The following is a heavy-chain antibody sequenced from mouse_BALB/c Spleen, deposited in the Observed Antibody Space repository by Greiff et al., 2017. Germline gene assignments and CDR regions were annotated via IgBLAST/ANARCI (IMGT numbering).Heavy chain of an antibody. CDR1: GYAFSSSW. V-gene: IGHV1-82*01. CDR2: IYPGDGDT. Sequence: VQLQQSGPELVKPGASVKISCKASGYAFSSSWMNWVKQRPGQGLEWIGRIYPGDGDTNYNGKFKGKATLTADKSSSTAYMQLSSLTSVDSAVYFCAREGGYFDVWGAGTTVTVSS. CDR3: AREGGYFDV. J-gene: IGHJ1*01.